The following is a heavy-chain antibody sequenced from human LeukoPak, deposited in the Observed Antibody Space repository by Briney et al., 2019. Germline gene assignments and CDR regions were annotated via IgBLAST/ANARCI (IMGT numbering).Heavy chain of an antibody. J-gene: IGHJ4*02. V-gene: IGHV1-18*01. CDR2: INNYGNI. Sequence: GASVKVSCKASGYTCVNYGVSWVRQAPGQGLEWMGWINNYGNIKYAQNLQGRLTLTTDAATSTLYMELKALRSDDTPVYYCARSSTGWSVAFWGQGTLVTVSS. CDR3: ARSSTGWSVAF. CDR1: GYTCVNYG. D-gene: IGHD3-9*01.